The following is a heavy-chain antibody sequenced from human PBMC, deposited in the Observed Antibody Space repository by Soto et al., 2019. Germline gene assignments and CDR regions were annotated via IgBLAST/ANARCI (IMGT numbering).Heavy chain of an antibody. CDR3: TRANWYSEY. CDR1: GGSINHHY. Sequence: QVQLQESGPGLVKPSETLSLTCTVSGGSINHHYWSWIRQPPGKGLEWLGYVYYNGITNYNPSLESRVTMSVDTSKNQVSLNLTSLTAADTAIYFCTRANWYSEYWGQGTLVTVSS. D-gene: IGHD7-27*01. CDR2: VYYNGIT. J-gene: IGHJ4*02. V-gene: IGHV4-59*11.